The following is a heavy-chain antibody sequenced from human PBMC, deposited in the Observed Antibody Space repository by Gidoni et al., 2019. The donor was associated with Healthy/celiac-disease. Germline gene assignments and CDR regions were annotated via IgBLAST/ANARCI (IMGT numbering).Heavy chain of an antibody. V-gene: IGHV1-69*06. CDR1: SSYA. CDR2: IIPIFGTA. Sequence: SSYAIRWVRQAPGQGLEWMGGIIPIFGTANYAQKFQGRVTITADKSTSTAYMELSSLRSEDTAVYYCARASGLRFLEWLENDAFDIWGQGTMVTVSS. CDR3: ARASGLRFLEWLENDAFDI. D-gene: IGHD3-3*01. J-gene: IGHJ3*02.